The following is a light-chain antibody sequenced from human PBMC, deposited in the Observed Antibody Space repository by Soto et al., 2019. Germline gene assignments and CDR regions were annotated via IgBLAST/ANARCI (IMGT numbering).Light chain of an antibody. CDR2: EVI. CDR3: CSYTRSSTLL. CDR1: SSDVGRYNY. Sequence: QSVLTQPASVSGSPGQSITVSCTGTSSDVGRYNYVSWYQQHPGRAPGLIIYEVINRPAGVSNRFSGSKSGNTALLTISGLQAADEAEYYCCSYTRSSTLLFGGGTKLTVL. V-gene: IGLV2-14*01. J-gene: IGLJ2*01.